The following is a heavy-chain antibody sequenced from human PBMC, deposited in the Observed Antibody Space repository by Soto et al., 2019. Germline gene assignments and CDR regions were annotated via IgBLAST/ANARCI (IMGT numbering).Heavy chain of an antibody. CDR2: IIPIFGTA. J-gene: IGHJ1*01. CDR3: AGGIPYYDILTGYYVEYFQH. D-gene: IGHD3-9*01. Sequence: SVKVSCKASGGTFSSYAISWVRQAPGQGLEWVGGIIPIFGTANYAQKFQGRVTITADESTSTAYMELRSLRSDDTAVYYCAGGIPYYDILTGYYVEYFQHWGQ. CDR1: GGTFSSYA. V-gene: IGHV1-69*13.